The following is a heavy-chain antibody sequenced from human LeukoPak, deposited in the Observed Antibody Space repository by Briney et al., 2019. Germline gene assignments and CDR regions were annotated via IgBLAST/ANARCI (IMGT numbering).Heavy chain of an antibody. V-gene: IGHV3-48*02. Sequence: PGGSLRLSCAASGFTFSDYSMNWVRQAPGKGLEWLSYISPSSSSIYYADSVTGRFTISRDNAKHSLYLHMNSLTDEDTAVYYCARDQAPFDYWGQGTLDTVSS. CDR3: ARDQAPFDY. J-gene: IGHJ4*02. CDR2: ISPSSSSI. CDR1: GFTFSDYS.